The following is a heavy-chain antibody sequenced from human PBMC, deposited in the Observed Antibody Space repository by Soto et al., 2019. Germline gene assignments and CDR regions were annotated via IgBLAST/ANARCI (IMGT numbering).Heavy chain of an antibody. CDR3: AHDYGGRSLS. D-gene: IGHD1-26*01. J-gene: IGHJ5*02. Sequence: QITLKESGPTLVKPTQTLTLTCTFSGFSLTTDRVGVGWIRQPPGEALEWLAVIYWDDSKTYRPSLESRLTITKDTSKNQVALTMINMDSLDTATYYCAHDYGGRSLSWGQGTLVTVSS. CDR1: GFSLTTDRVG. V-gene: IGHV2-5*02. CDR2: IYWDDSK.